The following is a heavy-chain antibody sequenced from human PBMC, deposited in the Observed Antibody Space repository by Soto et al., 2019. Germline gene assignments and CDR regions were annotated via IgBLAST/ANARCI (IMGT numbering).Heavy chain of an antibody. V-gene: IGHV5-51*01. CDR3: ARWPLRDYDSNGYQNLFDY. J-gene: IGHJ4*02. CDR1: GYSFTSYW. CDR2: IYPGDSDT. D-gene: IGHD3-22*01. Sequence: GESLKISCKGSGYSFTSYWIGWVRQMPGKGLEWMGIIYPGDSDTRYSPSFQGQVTISADKSISTAYLQWSSLKASDTAMYYCARWPLRDYDSNGYQNLFDYWGQGTLVTVSS.